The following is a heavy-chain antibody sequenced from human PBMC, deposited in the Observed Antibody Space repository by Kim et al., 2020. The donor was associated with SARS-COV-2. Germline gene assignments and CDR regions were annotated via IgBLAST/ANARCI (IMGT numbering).Heavy chain of an antibody. D-gene: IGHD3-22*01. J-gene: IGHJ5*01. CDR1: GYSISSGYY. CDR2: IYHSGST. CDR3: ARDVRWKDSSGYSASYN. V-gene: IGHV4-38-2*02. Sequence: SETLSLTCTVSGYSISSGYYWGWIRQPPGKGLEWIGSIYHSGSTYYNPSLKSRVTISVDTSKNQFSLKLSSVTAADTAVYYCARDVRWKDSSGYSASYN.